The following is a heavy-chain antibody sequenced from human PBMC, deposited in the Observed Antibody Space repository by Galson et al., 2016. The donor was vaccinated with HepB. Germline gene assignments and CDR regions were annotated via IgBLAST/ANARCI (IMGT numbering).Heavy chain of an antibody. D-gene: IGHD6-13*01. CDR2: ISRTAGRT. CDR1: GFTFSSHA. V-gene: IGHV3-23*01. CDR3: AKDSGSSSRYGGYYFDV. Sequence: SLRLSCAASGFTFSSHAINWVRQAPGKGLEWVSTISRTAGRTSYADSVKGRFTISRDNSKNTLHLQMNRLRAEDTAVYYWAKDSGSSSRYGGYYFDVWGQGTLVTVSS. J-gene: IGHJ4*02.